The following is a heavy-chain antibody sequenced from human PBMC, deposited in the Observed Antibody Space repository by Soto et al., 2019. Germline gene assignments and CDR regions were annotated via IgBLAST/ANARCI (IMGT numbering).Heavy chain of an antibody. CDR1: GGTFSSDT. CDR2: IIPILGIA. Sequence: SVKVACKASGGTFSSDTISWVRQAPGQGLEWMGRIIPILGIANYAQKFQGRVTITADKSTSTACMELSSLRSEDTAVYYCARSPRVPYSGIAAASDPYYFDYWGQGTLVTVSS. CDR3: ARSPRVPYSGIAAASDPYYFDY. J-gene: IGHJ4*02. D-gene: IGHD6-13*01. V-gene: IGHV1-69*02.